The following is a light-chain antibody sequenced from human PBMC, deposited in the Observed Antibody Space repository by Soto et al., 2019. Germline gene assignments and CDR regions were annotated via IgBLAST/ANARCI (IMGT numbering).Light chain of an antibody. V-gene: IGLV2-14*03. CDR2: DVS. J-gene: IGLJ1*01. Sequence: QSARTQPASVSGSPGQSISISCTGTTSDVGRYNYVSWYQQHPGKAPKLMIYDVSYRPSWVSNRFSGSKSGITASLTISGLQAEDEADYYCNSFTTSSTYVFGTGTKVTVL. CDR1: TSDVGRYNY. CDR3: NSFTTSSTYV.